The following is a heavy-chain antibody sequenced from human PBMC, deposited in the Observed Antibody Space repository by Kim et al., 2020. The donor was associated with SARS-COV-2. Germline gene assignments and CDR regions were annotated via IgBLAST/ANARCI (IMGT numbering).Heavy chain of an antibody. V-gene: IGHV3-53*01. J-gene: IGHJ4*01. CDR3: ASRGVAARLWYFDY. CDR2: LHSGGNT. D-gene: IGHD6-6*01. CDR1: GVTVRNSY. Sequence: GGSLRLSCAVSGVTVRNSYMSWVRQAPGKGLEWVSVLHSGGNTHYADSVQGRFIISRDNSKNTLYLQMNSLRADDTAVYFCASRGVAARLWYFDYWGHGTLVTVSS.